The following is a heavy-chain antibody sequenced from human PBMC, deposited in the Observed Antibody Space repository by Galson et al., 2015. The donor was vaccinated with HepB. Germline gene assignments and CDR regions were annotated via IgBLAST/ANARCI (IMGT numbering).Heavy chain of an antibody. CDR2: ISGSGGST. CDR1: GFTFSSYA. V-gene: IGHV3-23*01. J-gene: IGHJ4*02. Sequence: SLRLSCAASGFTFSSYAMSWVRQAPGKGLEWVSAISGSGGSTYYADSVKGRFTISRDNSKNTLYLQMNSLRAEDTAVYYCAKGVQWFGELSHLDYWGQGTLVTVSS. D-gene: IGHD3-10*01. CDR3: AKGVQWFGELSHLDY.